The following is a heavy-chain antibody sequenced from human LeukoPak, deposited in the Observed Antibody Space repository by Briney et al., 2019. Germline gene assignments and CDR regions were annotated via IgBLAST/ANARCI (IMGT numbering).Heavy chain of an antibody. D-gene: IGHD1-26*01. V-gene: IGHV3-7*01. CDR3: AKGHWELRY. CDR1: GITFSNYW. Sequence: GGSLRLSCAASGITFSNYWMSWVRQAPGKGLEWVANMNQDGSEEYYVDSVKGRFTISRDNAKNSPYLQMNSLRAEDTAVYYCAKGHWELRYWGQGTLVIVSS. J-gene: IGHJ4*02. CDR2: MNQDGSEE.